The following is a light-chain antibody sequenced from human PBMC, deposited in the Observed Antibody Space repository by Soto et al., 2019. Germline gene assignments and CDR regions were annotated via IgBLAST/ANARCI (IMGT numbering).Light chain of an antibody. CDR1: GSNIGTNP. Sequence: QSVLTQPPSASGTPGQRVAISCSGGGSNIGTNPVNWYLHLPGTAPKLLSSSDNQRPSGGPDRFSGSKSGTSASLTISGLQSEDEADYFCSAWDYSIYGPVFGGGTKLTVL. J-gene: IGLJ2*01. V-gene: IGLV1-44*01. CDR3: SAWDYSIYGPV. CDR2: SDN.